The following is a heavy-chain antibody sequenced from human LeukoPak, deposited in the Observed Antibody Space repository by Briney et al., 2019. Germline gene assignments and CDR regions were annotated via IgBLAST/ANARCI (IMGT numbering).Heavy chain of an antibody. D-gene: IGHD3-9*01. CDR2: IYYSGST. Sequence: PSETLSLTCTVSGDSISSSSYYWGWIRQPPGKGLEWIGSIYYSGSTYYNSSLKSRVTISVDTSKNQFSLKLSSVTAADTAVYYCARVALRYFDWLDTQRHDAFDIWGQGTMVTVSS. CDR3: ARVALRYFDWLDTQRHDAFDI. CDR1: GDSISSSSYY. J-gene: IGHJ3*02. V-gene: IGHV4-39*07.